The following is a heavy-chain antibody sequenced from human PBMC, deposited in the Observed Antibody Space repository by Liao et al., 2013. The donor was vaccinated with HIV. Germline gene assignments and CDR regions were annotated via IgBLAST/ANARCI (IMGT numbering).Heavy chain of an antibody. J-gene: IGHJ3*02. CDR1: GGSISSYY. V-gene: IGHV4-4*07. CDR3: ASGGLYCSSTSCEVAFDI. Sequence: QVQLQESGPGLVKPSETLSLTCTVSGGSISSYYWSWIRQPAGKGLEWIGRIYTSGSTNYNPSLKSRVTMSVDTSKNQFSLKLSSVTAADTAVYYCASGGLYCSSTSCEVAFDIWGQGTMVTVSS. CDR2: IYTSGST. D-gene: IGHD2-2*01.